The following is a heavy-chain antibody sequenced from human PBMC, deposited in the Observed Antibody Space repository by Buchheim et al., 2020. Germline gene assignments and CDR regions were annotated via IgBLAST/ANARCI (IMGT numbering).Heavy chain of an antibody. CDR2: IYHSGST. CDR3: ARSPIVDWNYALYFQH. V-gene: IGHV4-30-2*01. CDR1: GGSISSGGYS. D-gene: IGHD1-7*01. J-gene: IGHJ1*01. Sequence: QLQLQESGSGLVKPSQTLSLTCAVSGGSISSGGYSWSWIRQPPGKGLEWIGYIYHSGSTYYNPSLKSRVTISVDTSKNQFSLKLSSVTAADTAVYYCARSPIVDWNYALYFQHWGQGTL.